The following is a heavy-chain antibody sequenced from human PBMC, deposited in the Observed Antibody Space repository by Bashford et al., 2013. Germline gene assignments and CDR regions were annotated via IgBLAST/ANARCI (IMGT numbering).Heavy chain of an antibody. J-gene: IGHJ6*02. CDR2: IYHGGNT. D-gene: IGHD2-21*02. CDR1: GASISSGGYS. V-gene: IGHV4-30-2*01. Sequence: SETLSLTCTVSGASISSGGYSWSWIRQPPGKVLEWIGYIYHGGNTYYNPSLKSRVTISADRSQNQFSLKLTSVTAADTAVYYCAGSLLFYGDQSHIYFALDVWGQGTTVTVSS. CDR3: AGSLLFYGDQSHIYFALDV.